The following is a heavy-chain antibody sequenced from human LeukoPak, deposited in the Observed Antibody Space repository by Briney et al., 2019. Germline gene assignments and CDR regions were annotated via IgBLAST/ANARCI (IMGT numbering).Heavy chain of an antibody. D-gene: IGHD3-22*01. CDR1: GFSFSTHW. CDR3: GSPTVVARDH. CDR2: INSDGSRT. Sequence: GGSLRLSCAASGFSFSTHWMHWVRQAPGKGLVCVAQINSDGSRTSYADSVKGRFTIPRDNAKNTLYLEMISLRAEDTAVYYCGSPTVVARDHWGQGTLVTVSS. J-gene: IGHJ4*02. V-gene: IGHV3-74*01.